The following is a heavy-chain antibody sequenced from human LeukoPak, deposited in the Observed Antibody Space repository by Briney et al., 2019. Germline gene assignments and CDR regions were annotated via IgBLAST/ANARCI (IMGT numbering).Heavy chain of an antibody. CDR3: ARSRVRGALADF. D-gene: IGHD3-10*01. CDR1: GDSISSYY. CDR2: IYITEGT. V-gene: IGHV4-4*07. Sequence: SETLSLTCTASGDSISSYYWNWIRQPAGKGLEWIGRIYITEGTNYNPSLKSRVTMSVDTSKNQFSLKVNSVTAADTAVYYCARSRVRGALADFWGQGTLVTVSS. J-gene: IGHJ4*02.